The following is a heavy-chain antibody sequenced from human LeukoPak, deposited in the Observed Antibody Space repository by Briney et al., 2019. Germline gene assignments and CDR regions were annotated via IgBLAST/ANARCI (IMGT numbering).Heavy chain of an antibody. Sequence: GGSLRLSCAASGFTFSSYSMNWVRQAPGKGLEWVSYISSSSSTIYYADSVKGRFTISRDNAKNSLYLQMNSLRAEDTAVYYCARALGHGSSWPFDYWGQGTLVTVSS. V-gene: IGHV3-48*04. J-gene: IGHJ4*02. CDR1: GFTFSSYS. CDR2: ISSSSSTI. D-gene: IGHD6-13*01. CDR3: ARALGHGSSWPFDY.